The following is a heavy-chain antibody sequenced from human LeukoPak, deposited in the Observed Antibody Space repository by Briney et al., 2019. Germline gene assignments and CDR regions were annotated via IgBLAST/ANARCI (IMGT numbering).Heavy chain of an antibody. V-gene: IGHV3-30*04. Sequence: PGGSLRLSCAASGFTFSSYAMHWVRQAPGKGLEWVALISYDGSNKYYADSVKGRSTISRDNSKNTLYLQMNSLRAEDTAVYYCAKDKSYVWGSYRSLGYFDYWGQGTLVTVSS. CDR2: ISYDGSNK. CDR3: AKDKSYVWGSYRSLGYFDY. D-gene: IGHD3-16*02. CDR1: GFTFSSYA. J-gene: IGHJ4*02.